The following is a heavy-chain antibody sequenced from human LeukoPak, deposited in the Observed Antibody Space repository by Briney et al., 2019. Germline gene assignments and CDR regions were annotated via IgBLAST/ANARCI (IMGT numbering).Heavy chain of an antibody. V-gene: IGHV1-2*02. D-gene: IGHD5-12*01. CDR1: GYTFTGYY. CDR2: INPNSGGT. CDR3: AREDSGYENWFDP. J-gene: IGHJ5*02. Sequence: ASVKVSCKASGYTFTGYYMHWVRQAPGQGLEWMGWINPNSGGTNYAQKFQGRVTMTRDTSISTAYMELSRLRSEDTAVYYCAREDSGYENWFDPWGQGTLVTVSS.